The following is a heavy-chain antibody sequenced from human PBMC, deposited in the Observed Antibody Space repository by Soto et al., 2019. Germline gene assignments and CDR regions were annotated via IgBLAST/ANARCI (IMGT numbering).Heavy chain of an antibody. V-gene: IGHV1-58*02. CDR3: ARDQRGRDWHGEDC. Sequence: GASVKVSCKASGFTFSSSAMQWVRQARGQRLEWIGWIVVGSGHTNYAQKFQERVTITRDMSTTTAYMELSSLRFEDTAVYYCARDQRGRDWHGEDCWGQGTLVTVSS. J-gene: IGHJ4*02. CDR2: IVVGSGHT. D-gene: IGHD2-21*02. CDR1: GFTFSSSA.